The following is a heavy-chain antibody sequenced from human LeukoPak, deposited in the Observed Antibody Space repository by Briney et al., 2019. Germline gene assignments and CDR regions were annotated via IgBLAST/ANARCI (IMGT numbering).Heavy chain of an antibody. CDR1: GFTFSNFS. J-gene: IGHJ4*02. V-gene: IGHV3-48*01. D-gene: IGHD2-2*01. CDR2: IRSTSSAI. Sequence: GGSLRLSCAASGFTFSNFSMNWVRQAPGKGLEWVSYIRSTSSAIYYADSVKGRFTISRDNAKNSLYLQMNSLRAEDTAVYYCARASRSSSPPQWGQGTLVTVSS. CDR3: ARASRSSSPPQ.